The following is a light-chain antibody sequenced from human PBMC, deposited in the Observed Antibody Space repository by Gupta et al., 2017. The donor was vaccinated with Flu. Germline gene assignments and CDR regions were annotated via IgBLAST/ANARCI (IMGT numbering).Light chain of an antibody. Sequence: TSSDIGGYNYVSWYQQHPRKAPKLLIYEVTKRPSGVSDRFSGSKSGNTASLTISGLQAEDEADYYCSSYTSSRTVVFGGGTRLTVL. J-gene: IGLJ3*02. CDR2: EVT. V-gene: IGLV2-14*01. CDR1: SSDIGGYNY. CDR3: SSYTSSRTVV.